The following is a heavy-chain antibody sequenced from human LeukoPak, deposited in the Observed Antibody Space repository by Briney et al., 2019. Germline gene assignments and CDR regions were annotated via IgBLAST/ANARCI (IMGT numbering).Heavy chain of an antibody. V-gene: IGHV4-59*01. CDR1: GGSISSYY. J-gene: IGHJ4*02. D-gene: IGHD2-2*01. Sequence: SETLSLTCTVSGGSISSYYWSWIRQPPGKGLEWIGYIYYSGSTNYNPSLKSRVTISVDTSKNQFSLKLSSVTAADTAVYYCSRGGGLYCSSTSCSIDYWGQGTLVTVSS. CDR3: SRGGGLYCSSTSCSIDY. CDR2: IYYSGST.